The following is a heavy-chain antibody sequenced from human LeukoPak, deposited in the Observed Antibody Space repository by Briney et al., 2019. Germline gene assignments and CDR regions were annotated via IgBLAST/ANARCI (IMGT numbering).Heavy chain of an antibody. CDR1: GFTFSNYG. CDR3: AKDRFYEIRGWFDP. J-gene: IGHJ5*02. Sequence: GGSLRLSCAASGFTFSNYGFHWVRQAPGKGLEWVALISNDGNTKYYADSLKGRFTISRDNSKNSLYLQMNSLRVEDTAVYYCAKDRFYEIRGWFDPWGQGTLVTVSS. V-gene: IGHV3-30*18. D-gene: IGHD3-9*01. CDR2: ISNDGNTK.